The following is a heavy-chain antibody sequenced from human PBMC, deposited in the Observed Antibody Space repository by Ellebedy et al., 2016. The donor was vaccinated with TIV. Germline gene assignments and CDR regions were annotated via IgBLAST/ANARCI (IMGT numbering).Heavy chain of an antibody. J-gene: IGHJ4*02. CDR1: GFTFSNHW. D-gene: IGHD3-10*01. CDR3: VREIGGSGAY. Sequence: GESLKISCAASGFTFSNHWMSWVRQAPGKGLEWVANVNQDGSEKYYVDSVRGRFTISRDNAKNSVYLQMSSLRVEETAMYYCVREIGGSGAYWGQGTLLTVSS. V-gene: IGHV3-7*04. CDR2: VNQDGSEK.